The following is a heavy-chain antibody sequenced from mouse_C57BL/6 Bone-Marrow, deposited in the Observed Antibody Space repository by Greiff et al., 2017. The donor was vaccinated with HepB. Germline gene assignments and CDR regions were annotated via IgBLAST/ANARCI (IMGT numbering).Heavy chain of an antibody. CDR2: INPGSGGT. J-gene: IGHJ2*01. V-gene: IGHV1-54*01. Sequence: QVQLQQSGAELVRPGTSVKVSCKASGYAFTNYLIEWVKQRPGQGLEWIGVINPGSGGTNYNEKFKGKATLTADKSSSTAYMQLSSLTSEDSAVYFCARGARSGPWFAYWGQGTTLTVSS. CDR1: GYAFTNYL. CDR3: ARGARSGPWFAY. D-gene: IGHD3-2*02.